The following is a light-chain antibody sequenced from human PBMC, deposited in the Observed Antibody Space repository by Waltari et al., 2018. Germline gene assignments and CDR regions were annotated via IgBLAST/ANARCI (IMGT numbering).Light chain of an antibody. Sequence: DIQMTQSPSSLSASVGDRVTITCRASNDIGDFLHWYQHRPGRAPKPLIFTASNLQIGVPSRFSGSGSGTDFTLTITSLQPEDFATYYCQQTYITPISFGGGTKVQIK. CDR3: QQTYITPIS. J-gene: IGKJ4*01. V-gene: IGKV1-39*01. CDR1: NDIGDF. CDR2: TAS.